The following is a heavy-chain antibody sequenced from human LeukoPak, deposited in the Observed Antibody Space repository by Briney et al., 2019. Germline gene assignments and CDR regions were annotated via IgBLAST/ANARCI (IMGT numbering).Heavy chain of an antibody. CDR1: KFTFSNYG. CDR3: AKDLRVFSNLLDS. CDR2: IQFDGSNK. V-gene: IGHV3-30*02. J-gene: IGHJ4*02. Sequence: PGGSLRLSCTASKFTFSNYGMHWVRQAPGKGLEWVAFIQFDGSNKNYTDSVKGRFTISRDNSKNTMFLQMSSLRAEDAAVYYCAKDLRVFSNLLDSWGQGTLVTVSS. D-gene: IGHD4-11*01.